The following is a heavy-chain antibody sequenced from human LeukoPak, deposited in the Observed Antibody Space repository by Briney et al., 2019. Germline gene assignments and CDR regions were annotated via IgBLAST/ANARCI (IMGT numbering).Heavy chain of an antibody. CDR2: IYYSGST. CDR3: ARDRFETGAFDI. D-gene: IGHD3-10*01. J-gene: IGHJ3*02. CDR1: GGSISSSIYY. V-gene: IGHV4-39*07. Sequence: SETLSLTCTVSGGSISSSIYYWGWIRQPPGKGLEWIGSIYYSGSTYYNPSLKSRVTISVDTCKNQFSLKLSSVTAADTAVYYCARDRFETGAFDIWGQGTMVTVSS.